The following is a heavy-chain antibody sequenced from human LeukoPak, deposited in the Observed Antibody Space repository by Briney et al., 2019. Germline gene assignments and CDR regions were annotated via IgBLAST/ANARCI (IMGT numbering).Heavy chain of an antibody. V-gene: IGHV4-59*01. CDR2: IYYSGST. Sequence: SETLSLTCTVSGGSISSYYWSWIRQPPGKGLEWIGYIYYSGSTNYNPSLKSRVTISVDTSKNQFSLKLSSVTAADTAVYYCARGLYGSGSYRLPYYYFDYWGQGTLVTVSS. D-gene: IGHD3-10*01. J-gene: IGHJ4*02. CDR3: ARGLYGSGSYRLPYYYFDY. CDR1: GGSISSYY.